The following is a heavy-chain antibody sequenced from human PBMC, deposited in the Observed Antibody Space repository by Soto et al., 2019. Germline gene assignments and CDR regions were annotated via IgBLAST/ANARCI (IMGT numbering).Heavy chain of an antibody. CDR1: GVTFTRYS. J-gene: IGHJ4*02. V-gene: IGHV3-21*06. Sequence: XGSLRLSCAAAGVTFTRYSMNWVRQAPGKGLDWVSSISSTTNYIYYGDSMKGRFTISRDNAKNSLYLEMNSLRAEDTAVYYCARESEDLTSNFDYWGQGTLVTVS. CDR3: ARESEDLTSNFDY. CDR2: ISSTTNYI.